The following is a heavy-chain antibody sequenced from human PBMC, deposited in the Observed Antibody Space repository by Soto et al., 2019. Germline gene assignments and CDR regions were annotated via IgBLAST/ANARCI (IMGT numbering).Heavy chain of an antibody. V-gene: IGHV1-3*01. CDR2: INAGNGNT. CDR1: GYTFTSYA. Sequence: ASVKVSCKASGYTFTSYAMHWVRQAPGQRLEWMGWINAGNGNTKYSQKFQGRVTITRDTSASTAYMELSSLRSEDTAVYYCAIGYGSGSYRWGNWFDPWGRGTLVSVSA. D-gene: IGHD3-10*01. J-gene: IGHJ5*02. CDR3: AIGYGSGSYRWGNWFDP.